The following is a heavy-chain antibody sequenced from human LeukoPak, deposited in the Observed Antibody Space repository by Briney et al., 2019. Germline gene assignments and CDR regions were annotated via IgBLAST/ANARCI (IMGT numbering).Heavy chain of an antibody. J-gene: IGHJ4*02. CDR1: GFTVSSNY. V-gene: IGHV3-53*01. D-gene: IGHD6-13*01. CDR2: IYSGGST. Sequence: PGGSLRLSCAASGFTVSSNYMSWVRQAPGKGLAWVSIIYSGGSTYYAGSVKGRFTISRDNSRNTLYLQMNSLRAEDTAVYYCARGGSSSWYLDYWGQGTLVTVSS. CDR3: ARGGSSSWYLDY.